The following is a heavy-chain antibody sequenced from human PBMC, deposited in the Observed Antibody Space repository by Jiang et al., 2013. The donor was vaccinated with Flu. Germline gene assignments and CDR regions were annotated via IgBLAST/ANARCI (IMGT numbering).Heavy chain of an antibody. CDR3: ARADVDIVVFGAFDI. CDR1: GGTFSGYG. V-gene: IGHV1-69*01. J-gene: IGHJ3*02. Sequence: GAEVKKPGSSIKVSCKASGGTFSGYGVAWVRQDAGQGLEWMGGIIPFSGTPHYSQRFQDRVTINADESTGTVYMELTSLKSEDTAVYYCARADVDIVVFGAFDIWGQGDNGH. D-gene: IGHD3-22*01. CDR2: IIPFSGTP.